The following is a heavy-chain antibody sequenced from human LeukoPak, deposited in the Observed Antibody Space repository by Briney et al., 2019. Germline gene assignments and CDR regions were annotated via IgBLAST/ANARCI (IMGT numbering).Heavy chain of an antibody. D-gene: IGHD6-19*01. V-gene: IGHV3-23*01. CDR1: GFTFSSYA. J-gene: IGHJ4*02. Sequence: GGSPRLSCAASGFTFSSYAMSWVRQAPGKGLEWVSAISGSGGSTYYADSVKGRFTISRDNAKNSLYLQMNSLSAEDTAVYYCARDLRGSSGWFFDYWGQGTLVTVSS. CDR3: ARDLRGSSGWFFDY. CDR2: ISGSGGST.